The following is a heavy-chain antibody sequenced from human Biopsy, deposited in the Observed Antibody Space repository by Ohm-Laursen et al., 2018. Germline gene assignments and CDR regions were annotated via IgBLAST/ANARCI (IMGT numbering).Heavy chain of an antibody. CDR3: ARVGSGWAPFDK. D-gene: IGHD6-19*01. CDR1: GYSISSDYR. V-gene: IGHV4-38-2*01. CDR2: IFKDGNT. J-gene: IGHJ4*02. Sequence: GTLSLTCAVSGYSISSDYRWGWIRQAPGKTLEWLGNIFKDGNTHYNPSLRSRPIISIDTSKNQFSLMMTSVSGADTAMYFCARVGSGWAPFDKWGPGTLVTVSS.